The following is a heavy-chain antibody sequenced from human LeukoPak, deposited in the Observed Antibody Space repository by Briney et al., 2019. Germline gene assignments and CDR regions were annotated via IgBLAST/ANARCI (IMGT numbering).Heavy chain of an antibody. CDR1: GGSISSGGYY. CDR3: ARRGPYSSSSHFDY. CDR2: IYYSGST. D-gene: IGHD6-6*01. V-gene: IGHV4-31*03. Sequence: SETLSLTCTVSGGSISSGGYYWSWIRQHPERGLEWIGYIYYSGSTYYNPSLKSRVTISVDTSKNQFSLKLSSVTAADTAVYYCARRGPYSSSSHFDYWGQGTLVTVSS. J-gene: IGHJ4*02.